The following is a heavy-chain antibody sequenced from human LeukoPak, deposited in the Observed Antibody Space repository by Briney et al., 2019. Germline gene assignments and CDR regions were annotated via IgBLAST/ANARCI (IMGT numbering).Heavy chain of an antibody. J-gene: IGHJ4*02. CDR2: INHSGTT. D-gene: IGHD3/OR15-3a*01. CDR1: GGSFSNYF. V-gene: IGHV4-34*01. Sequence: PSETLSLTCAVSGGSFSNYFWTWIRQPPGKGLEWIGEINHSGTTVYSPSLKSRVTISVDTSKNQVSLNVTSVTATDTATYYCARGGLANYFDYWGQGTLVPVSS. CDR3: ARGGLANYFDY.